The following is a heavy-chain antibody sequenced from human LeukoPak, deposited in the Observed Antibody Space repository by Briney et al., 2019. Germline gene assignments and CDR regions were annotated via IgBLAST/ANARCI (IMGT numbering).Heavy chain of an antibody. V-gene: IGHV3-23*01. CDR1: GFTFSSYS. CDR2: ISGASGTT. J-gene: IGHJ6*02. Sequence: QPGGSLRLSCAASGFTFSSYSMNWVRQAPGKGLEWVSTISGASGTTYYADSVKGRFIISRDNSKTTLYLQMNSLTAEDTAVYYCARVVAGSVYNYAMDVWGQGTTVTVSS. D-gene: IGHD6-19*01. CDR3: ARVVAGSVYNYAMDV.